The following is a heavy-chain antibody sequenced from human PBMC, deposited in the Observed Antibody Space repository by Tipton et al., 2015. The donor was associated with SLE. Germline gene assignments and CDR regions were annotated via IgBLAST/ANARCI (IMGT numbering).Heavy chain of an antibody. D-gene: IGHD3-16*02. CDR3: ARDVMSDYIWGSYRTSGMDV. Sequence: GSLRLSCAASGFTFSSYWMSWVRQAPGKGLEWVANIKQDGSEKYYVDSVKGRFTISRDNAKNSLYLQMNSLRAEDTAVYYCARDVMSDYIWGSYRTSGMDVWGQGTMVTVSS. V-gene: IGHV3-7*01. J-gene: IGHJ6*02. CDR2: IKQDGSEK. CDR1: GFTFSSYW.